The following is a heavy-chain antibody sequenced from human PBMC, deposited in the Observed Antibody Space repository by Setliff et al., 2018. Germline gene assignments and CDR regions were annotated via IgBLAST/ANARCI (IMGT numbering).Heavy chain of an antibody. CDR1: GDSISSTSYK. CDR3: ARHEFVGGYYGSVTYRHFDY. D-gene: IGHD3-10*01. CDR2: IYYTGTA. V-gene: IGHV4-39*01. Sequence: SETLSLTCTVSGDSISSTSYKWGWVRQPPGKGLEWIGSIYYTGTADYNPSLKSRVTISVDTSKNQFSLQVTSLAATDTALYFCARHEFVGGYYGSVTYRHFDYWGQGILVTVSS. J-gene: IGHJ4*02.